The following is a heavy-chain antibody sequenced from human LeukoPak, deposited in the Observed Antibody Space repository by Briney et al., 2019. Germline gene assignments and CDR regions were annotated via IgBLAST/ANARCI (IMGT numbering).Heavy chain of an antibody. Sequence: SVKVSCKASGGTFNSYAISWVRQAPGQGLEWMGGIIPIFGTTSYARKFRGRVTLTADKSTRTAYMELSSLRSEDTAVYYCAREFSSGWGGGYYYYMDVWGKGTTVTVSS. V-gene: IGHV1-69*06. CDR3: AREFSSGWGGGYYYYMDV. J-gene: IGHJ6*03. CDR1: GGTFNSYA. D-gene: IGHD6-19*01. CDR2: IIPIFGTT.